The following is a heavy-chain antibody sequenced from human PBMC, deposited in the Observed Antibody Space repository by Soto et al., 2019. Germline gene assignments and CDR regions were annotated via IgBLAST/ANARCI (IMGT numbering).Heavy chain of an antibody. V-gene: IGHV3-48*01. CDR3: ARGREGYGDYIDY. CDR1: GFTFSDCS. J-gene: IGHJ4*02. CDR2: ISSTSSTI. D-gene: IGHD4-17*01. Sequence: GGSLRLSCAASGFTFSDCSMNWVRQAPGKGLEWVSYISSTSSTIYYADSVKGRFTISRDNAKNSLYLQMNSLRAEDTAVYYCARGREGYGDYIDYWGQGTLVTVSS.